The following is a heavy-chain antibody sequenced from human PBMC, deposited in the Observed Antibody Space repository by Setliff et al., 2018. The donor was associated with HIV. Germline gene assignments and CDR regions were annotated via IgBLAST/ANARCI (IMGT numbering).Heavy chain of an antibody. V-gene: IGHV1-69*13. J-gene: IGHJ3*02. CDR2: IIPVFRAS. D-gene: IGHD2-8*01. Sequence: GASVKVSCKVSGASFTRNSIDWVRQAPGQGLEWMGRIIPVFRASRYAQKFQGRVTITADESTNTAYMEVNNLTSEDTALYYCARDPSANGEAFDIWGQGTMVTVPS. CDR3: ARDPSANGEAFDI. CDR1: GASFTRNS.